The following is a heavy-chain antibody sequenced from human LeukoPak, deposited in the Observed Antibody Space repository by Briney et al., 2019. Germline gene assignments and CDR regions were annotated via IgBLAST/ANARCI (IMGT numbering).Heavy chain of an antibody. CDR1: GYTFTSYY. CDR2: INPCGGST. D-gene: IGHD6-6*01. CDR3: ARGSRESIAARPLFYFDY. Sequence: ASVKVSCKASGYTFTSYYMHWVRQAPGQGLEWMGIINPCGGSTSYAQKFQGRVTMTRDTSTSTVYMELSSLRSEDTAVYYCARGSRESIAARPLFYFDYWGQGTLVTVSS. V-gene: IGHV1-46*01. J-gene: IGHJ4*02.